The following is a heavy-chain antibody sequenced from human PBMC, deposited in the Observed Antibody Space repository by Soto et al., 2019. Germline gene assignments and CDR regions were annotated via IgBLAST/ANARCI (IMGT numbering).Heavy chain of an antibody. J-gene: IGHJ3*02. Sequence: GGSLRLSCAASGFTFSSYAMSWVRQAPGKGLEWVSAISGSGGSTYYADSVKGRFTISRDNSKNTLYLQMNSLRAEDTAVYYCAKAQSSGILGAPWAFDIWGQGTMVTVSS. V-gene: IGHV3-23*01. CDR2: ISGSGGST. D-gene: IGHD1-26*01. CDR1: GFTFSSYA. CDR3: AKAQSSGILGAPWAFDI.